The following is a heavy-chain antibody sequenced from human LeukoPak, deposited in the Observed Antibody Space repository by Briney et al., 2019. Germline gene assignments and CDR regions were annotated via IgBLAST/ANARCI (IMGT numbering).Heavy chain of an antibody. CDR1: GFTLRRYG. V-gene: IGHV3-33*01. CDR3: ARDRGQDDPIDI. CDR2: IWHDGSVL. J-gene: IGHJ4*02. Sequence: GGSLRLSCAASGFTLRRYGMHRVRQAPGEGLEWVAVIWHDGSVLDYSESVKGRFTVSRDNRKNTLYLQMDSLRVEDTAVYYCARDRGQDDPIDIWGQGTLVTVSS. D-gene: IGHD3-10*01.